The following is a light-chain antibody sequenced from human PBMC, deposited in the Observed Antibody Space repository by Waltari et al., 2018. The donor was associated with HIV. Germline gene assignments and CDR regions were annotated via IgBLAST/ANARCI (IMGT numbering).Light chain of an antibody. CDR2: TNN. Sequence: QSVLTQPPSASGTPGQRVTISCSGSSSNIGRHYVYWYQQLPGTAPNILIYTNNQRPSWVPDRFSGSKSCTSASLAISGLRSEDDADYYCAAWNDRLSGYVFGTGTKVTV. CDR1: SSNIGRHY. V-gene: IGLV1-47*01. CDR3: AAWNDRLSGYV. J-gene: IGLJ1*01.